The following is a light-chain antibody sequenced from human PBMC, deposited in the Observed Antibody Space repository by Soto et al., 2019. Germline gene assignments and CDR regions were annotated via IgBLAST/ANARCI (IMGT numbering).Light chain of an antibody. CDR3: SAYAGRNNLI. V-gene: IGLV2-8*01. Sequence: QSALTQPPSASGSPGQSVTISCTGTSSDVGAFHYVSWYQQHPGKAPKLMIYEVERRPSGVPDRFSGPRSGNTASLTVSGLQSEDEADYYCSAYAGRNNLIFGGGTKLTVL. CDR2: EVE. CDR1: SSDVGAFHY. J-gene: IGLJ2*01.